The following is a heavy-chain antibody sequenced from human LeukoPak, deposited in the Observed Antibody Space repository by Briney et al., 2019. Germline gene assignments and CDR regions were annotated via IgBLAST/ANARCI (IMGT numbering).Heavy chain of an antibody. CDR1: GFTFSYYG. CDR3: ARARDNYDNSGFSALEY. CDR2: IWYDGTNK. Sequence: GGSLRLSCAASGFTFSYYGMHWVRLAPGKGLEWVAVIWYDGTNKNYADSVKGRFTISRDNSMNTLYLQMNSLRGEDTALYYCARARDNYDNSGFSALEYWGQGTLVTVSS. V-gene: IGHV3-33*01. J-gene: IGHJ4*02. D-gene: IGHD3-22*01.